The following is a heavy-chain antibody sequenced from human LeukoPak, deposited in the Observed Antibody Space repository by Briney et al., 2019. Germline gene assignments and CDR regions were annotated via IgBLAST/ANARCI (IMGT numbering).Heavy chain of an antibody. CDR3: AKEQSSKGFFDY. J-gene: IGHJ4*02. V-gene: IGHV3-23*01. D-gene: IGHD1-26*01. Sequence: GGSLRLSCAASGFTFSTYAMSWVRQAPGKGLEWVSTISGSGAGTYYADSVKGRFTISRDNSKNTLYLQMNSLRAEDTAVYYCAKEQSSKGFFDYWGQGTLVTVSS. CDR1: GFTFSTYA. CDR2: ISGSGAGT.